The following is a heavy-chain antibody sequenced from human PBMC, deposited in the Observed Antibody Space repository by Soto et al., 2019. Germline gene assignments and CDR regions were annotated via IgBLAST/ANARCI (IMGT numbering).Heavy chain of an antibody. CDR3: ARWYSSSLFDP. J-gene: IGHJ5*02. CDR1: GGSISSGGHY. D-gene: IGHD6-13*01. V-gene: IGHV4-31*03. CDR2: IYYSGST. Sequence: SETLSLTCTVSGGSISSGGHYWSWIRQHPGKGLERIGYIYYSGSTYYNPSLKSRVTISVDTSKNQFSLKLSSVTAADTAVYYCARWYSSSLFDPWGQGTLVTVSS.